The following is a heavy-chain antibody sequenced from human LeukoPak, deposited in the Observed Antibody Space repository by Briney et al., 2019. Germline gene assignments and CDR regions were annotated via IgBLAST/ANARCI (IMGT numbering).Heavy chain of an antibody. V-gene: IGHV3-21*01. CDR3: AREGLSGFVDY. J-gene: IGHJ4*02. Sequence: GGSLRLSCTASGFTFGDYAMSWVRQAPGKGLEWVSSISSSSSYMYYADSVKGRFSISRDNAKKSMYLQMNSLRAEDTAVYYCAREGLSGFVDYWGQGTLVTVSS. CDR2: ISSSSSYM. D-gene: IGHD6-19*01. CDR1: GFTFGDYA.